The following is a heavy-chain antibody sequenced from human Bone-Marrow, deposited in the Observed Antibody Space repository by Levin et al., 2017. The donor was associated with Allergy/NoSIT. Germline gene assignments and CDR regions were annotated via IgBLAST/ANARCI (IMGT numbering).Heavy chain of an antibody. CDR3: RTSFISAARSDC. Sequence: AGGSLRLSCAASGLTFSDYAMSWVRQAPGKGLEWVSGISGSGDTIYYADSVKGRFTVSRDNSKNTLYVQMDSLRAEDTALYYCRTSFISAARSDCWGQGTLVTVSS. CDR1: GLTFSDYA. CDR2: ISGSGDTI. J-gene: IGHJ1*01. D-gene: IGHD2-2*01. V-gene: IGHV3-23*01.